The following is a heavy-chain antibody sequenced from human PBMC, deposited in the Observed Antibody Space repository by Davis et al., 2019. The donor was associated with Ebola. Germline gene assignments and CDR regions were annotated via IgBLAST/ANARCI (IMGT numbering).Heavy chain of an antibody. CDR1: GYTFTSYY. V-gene: IGHV1-18*04. CDR3: ARTSPYGNAFDI. J-gene: IGHJ3*02. D-gene: IGHD3-10*01. CDR2: ISAYNGNT. Sequence: ASVKVSCKASGYTFTSYYMHWVRQAPGQGLEWMGWISAYNGNTNYAQKLQGRVTMTRDTSTSTVYMELSSLRSEDTAVYYCARTSPYGNAFDIWGQGTMVTVSS.